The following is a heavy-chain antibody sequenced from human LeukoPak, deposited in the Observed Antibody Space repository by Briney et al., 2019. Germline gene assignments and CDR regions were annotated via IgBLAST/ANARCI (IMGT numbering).Heavy chain of an antibody. CDR1: GGSISSSSYY. J-gene: IGHJ6*03. D-gene: IGHD3-22*01. Sequence: SETLSLTCTVSGGSISSSSYYWGWIRQPPGKGLEWIGSIYYSGSTYYNPSLKSRVTISVDTSKNQFSLKLSSVTAADTAVYYCARDQGSYYYDSSGYYYYYYYMDVWGKGTTVTVSS. CDR2: IYYSGST. V-gene: IGHV4-39*02. CDR3: ARDQGSYYYDSSGYYYYYYYMDV.